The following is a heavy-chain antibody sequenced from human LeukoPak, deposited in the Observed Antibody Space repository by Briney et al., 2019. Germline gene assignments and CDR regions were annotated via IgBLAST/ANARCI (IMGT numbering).Heavy chain of an antibody. CDR2: IYSGGST. J-gene: IGHJ4*02. D-gene: IGHD2-15*01. CDR3: ARAEGYCSGGSCWGFDY. V-gene: IGHV3-53*01. Sequence: GGSLRLSCAASGFTVSSNYMSWVRQAPGKGLEWVSVIYSGGSTYYADSVKGRFTISRDNSKNTLYLQMNSLRAEDTAVYYCARAEGYCSGGSCWGFDYWGQGTLVTVSS. CDR1: GFTVSSNY.